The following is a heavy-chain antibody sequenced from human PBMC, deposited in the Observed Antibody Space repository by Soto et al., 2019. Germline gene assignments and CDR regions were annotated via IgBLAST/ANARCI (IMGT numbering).Heavy chain of an antibody. J-gene: IGHJ4*02. CDR2: ISSSGSTI. Sequence: GRSLRLSRGAAGCTFIDYYRSWILQAPGKGLEWVSYISSSGSTIYYADSVKGRFTISRDNAKNSLYLQMNSLRAEDTAVYYCARDHALNYFDYWGQGTLVTVSS. V-gene: IGHV3-11*01. CDR1: GCTFIDYY. CDR3: ARDHALNYFDY.